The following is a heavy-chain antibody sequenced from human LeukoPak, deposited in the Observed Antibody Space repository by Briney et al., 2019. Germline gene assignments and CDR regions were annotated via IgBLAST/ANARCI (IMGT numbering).Heavy chain of an antibody. D-gene: IGHD3-3*01. V-gene: IGHV1-2*02. CDR2: INPNSGGT. CDR3: ARGPARITIFGVVTTPFDY. Sequence: GASVKVSCKASGYTFTGYYMHWVRQAPGQGLEWMGWINPNSGGTNYAQKFQGRVTMTRDTSISTAYMELSRLRSEDTAVYYCARGPARITIFGVVTTPFDYWGQGTLVTVSS. J-gene: IGHJ4*02. CDR1: GYTFTGYY.